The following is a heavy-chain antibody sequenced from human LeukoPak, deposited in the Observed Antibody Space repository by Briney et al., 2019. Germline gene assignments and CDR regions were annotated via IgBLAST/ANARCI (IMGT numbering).Heavy chain of an antibody. CDR1: GYTFTSYA. J-gene: IGHJ4*02. Sequence: ASVTVSCKASGYTFTSYAMHWVRQAPGQRLEWMGWINAGNGNTKYSQKFQGRVTITRDTSASTAYMELSSLRSEDTAVYYCARDSGLTTVTPKYYFDYWGQGTLVTVSS. CDR3: ARDSGLTTVTPKYYFDY. V-gene: IGHV1-3*01. D-gene: IGHD4-17*01. CDR2: INAGNGNT.